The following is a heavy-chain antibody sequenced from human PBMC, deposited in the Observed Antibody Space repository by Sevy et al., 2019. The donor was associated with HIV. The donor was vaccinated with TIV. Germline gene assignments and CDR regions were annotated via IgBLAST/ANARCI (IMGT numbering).Heavy chain of an antibody. CDR3: AIHLGDYVWGSYCFDY. Sequence: GGSLRLSCAASGLTFSNYAMSWVRQAPGKGLEWISAIRGGGGNIYNGASVQGLFTISRDKAKNRLYLQMNSLSDGDTAGYYCAIHLGDYVWGSYCFDYWGQGTMVTVSS. CDR2: IRGGGGNI. J-gene: IGHJ4*02. CDR1: GLTFSNYA. D-gene: IGHD3-16*01. V-gene: IGHV3-23*01.